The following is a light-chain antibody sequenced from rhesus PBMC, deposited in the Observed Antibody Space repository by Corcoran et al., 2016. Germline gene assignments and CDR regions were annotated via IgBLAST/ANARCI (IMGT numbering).Light chain of an antibody. V-gene: IGKV1S17*01. J-gene: IGKJ4*01. CDR1: QGSTND. Sequence: DIQMTQSPSSLSASVGDRVTITCRASQGSTNDLAWYQQKPGETPKLLFYEASSLKSGIPSRFSVSGSGTDFTLTISSLQSEDFATFYCQHYYSIPLTFGGGTKVELK. CDR3: QHYYSIPLT. CDR2: EAS.